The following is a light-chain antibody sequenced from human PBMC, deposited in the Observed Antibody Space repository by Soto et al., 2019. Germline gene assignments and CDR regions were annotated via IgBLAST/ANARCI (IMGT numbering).Light chain of an antibody. CDR1: QSVSSDY. J-gene: IGKJ3*01. V-gene: IGKV3-20*01. CDR3: QHYDNTPPSVT. Sequence: EIVLTQSPDTLSWSPGERATLSCRASQSVSSDYLVWYQQKPGLPPRLLIYGASRRATGIPDRFSGSGSGTDFILTISRLEPEDFAVYYCQHYDNTPPSVTFGPGTKVDIK. CDR2: GAS.